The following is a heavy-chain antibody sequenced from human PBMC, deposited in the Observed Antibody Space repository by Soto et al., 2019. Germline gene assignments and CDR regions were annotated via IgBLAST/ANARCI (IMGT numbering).Heavy chain of an antibody. D-gene: IGHD3-3*01. CDR2: IYYSGST. Sequence: SETLSLTCTVSGGSISGYYWSWIRQPPGKGLEWIGYIYYSGSTNYNPSLKSRVTITVDTSKNQFSLQLSSVTVADTAVYYGVRRYGRLDYDFWCGYIDYWGQGPLVTVSS. J-gene: IGHJ4*02. CDR3: VRRYGRLDYDFWCGYIDY. CDR1: GGSISGYY. V-gene: IGHV4-59*12.